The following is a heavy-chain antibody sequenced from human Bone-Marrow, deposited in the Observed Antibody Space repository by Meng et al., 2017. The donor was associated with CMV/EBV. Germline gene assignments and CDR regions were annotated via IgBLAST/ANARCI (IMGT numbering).Heavy chain of an antibody. V-gene: IGHV4-34*01. CDR1: GGSFSGYY. D-gene: IGHD3-3*01. Sequence: SETLSLTCAVYGGSFSGYYWSWIRQPPGKGLEWIGEINHSGSTNYNPSLKSRVTISVDTSKNQFSLKLSSVTAADTAGYYCARDPPRYNYDFWSGYYTDYYYGMDVWGQGTTVTVSS. CDR3: ARDPPRYNYDFWSGYYTDYYYGMDV. J-gene: IGHJ6*02. CDR2: INHSGST.